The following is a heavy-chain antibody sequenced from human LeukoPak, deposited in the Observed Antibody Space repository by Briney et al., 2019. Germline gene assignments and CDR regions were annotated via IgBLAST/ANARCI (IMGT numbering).Heavy chain of an antibody. CDR1: GGSISSSSYY. Sequence: SETLSLTCTVSGGSISSSSYYWGWIRQPPGKGLEWIGSIYYSGSTYYNPSLKSRVTISVDTSKNQFSLKLSSVTAADTAIYYCARDERWLQLDYWGQGTLVTASS. J-gene: IGHJ4*02. CDR2: IYYSGST. CDR3: ARDERWLQLDY. D-gene: IGHD5-24*01. V-gene: IGHV4-39*02.